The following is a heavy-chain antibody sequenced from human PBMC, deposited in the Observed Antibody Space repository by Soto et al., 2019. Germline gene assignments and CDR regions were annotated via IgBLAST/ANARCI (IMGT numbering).Heavy chain of an antibody. D-gene: IGHD3-3*01. Sequence: EVQLLESGGGLVQPGGSLRLSCAASGFTFNSFSMSWVRQAPGKGLEWVAAISGGGDTTYYADSVKGRFTISRDNSKNTLYLQMNSLTAEDTAVYYCATRTIFGVSRLFDYWGQGILVTVSS. J-gene: IGHJ4*02. CDR3: ATRTIFGVSRLFDY. CDR1: GFTFNSFS. CDR2: ISGGGDTT. V-gene: IGHV3-23*01.